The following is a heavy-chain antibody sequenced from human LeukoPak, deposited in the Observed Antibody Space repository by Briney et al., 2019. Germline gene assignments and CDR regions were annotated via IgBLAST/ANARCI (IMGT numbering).Heavy chain of an antibody. Sequence: ASVKVSCKASGYTFTSYGISWVRQAPGQGFEWMGWISAYNGNTNYAQKLQGRVTMTTDTSTSTAYMELRSLRSDDTAVYYCARATGDIVVVPAAIRDWGQGTLVTVSS. CDR1: GYTFTSYG. J-gene: IGHJ4*02. V-gene: IGHV1-18*01. CDR3: ARATGDIVVVPAAIRD. D-gene: IGHD2-2*01. CDR2: ISAYNGNT.